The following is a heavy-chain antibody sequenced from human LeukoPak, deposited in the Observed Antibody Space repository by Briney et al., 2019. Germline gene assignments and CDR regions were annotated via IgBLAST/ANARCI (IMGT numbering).Heavy chain of an antibody. D-gene: IGHD2-21*02. Sequence: PGRSLRLSCAASGFTFSSYGMHWVRQAPGKGLEWVAVIWYDGNNKYYADSVKGRFTISRDNSKNTLYLQMNSLQTEDTAVYYCAKDRGDYPPYFDYWGQGTLVTVSS. CDR3: AKDRGDYPPYFDY. CDR2: IWYDGNNK. J-gene: IGHJ4*02. V-gene: IGHV3-33*06. CDR1: GFTFSSYG.